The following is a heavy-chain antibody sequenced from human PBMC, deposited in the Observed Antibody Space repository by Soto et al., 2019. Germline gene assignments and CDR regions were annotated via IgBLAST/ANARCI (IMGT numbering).Heavy chain of an antibody. CDR3: ARGKAARPTNYYYYYYMDV. Sequence: QVQLQQWGAGLLKPSETLSLTCAVYGGSFSGYYWSWIRQPPGKGLEWIGEINHSGRTNYNPSLKSRVTISVDTSKNQFSLKLSSVTAADTAVYYCARGKAARPTNYYYYYYMDVLGKGTTVTVSS. D-gene: IGHD6-6*01. J-gene: IGHJ6*03. CDR2: INHSGRT. CDR1: GGSFSGYY. V-gene: IGHV4-34*01.